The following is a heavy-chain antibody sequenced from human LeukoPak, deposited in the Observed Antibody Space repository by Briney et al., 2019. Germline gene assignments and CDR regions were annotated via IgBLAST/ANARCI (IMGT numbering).Heavy chain of an antibody. V-gene: IGHV4-34*01. CDR2: INHSGST. CDR1: GGSFSGYY. CDR3: ARTLRRGWYFGY. D-gene: IGHD6-19*01. Sequence: PSETLSLTCAVYGGSFSGYYWSWIRQPPGKGLEWIGEINHSGSTNYNPSLKSRVTISVDTSKNQFSLKLSSVTAADTAVYYCARTLRRGWYFGYWGQGTLVTVSS. J-gene: IGHJ4*02.